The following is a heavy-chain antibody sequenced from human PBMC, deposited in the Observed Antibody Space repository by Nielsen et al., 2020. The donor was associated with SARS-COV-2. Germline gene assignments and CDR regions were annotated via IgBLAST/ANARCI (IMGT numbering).Heavy chain of an antibody. CDR1: GGSISSYY. D-gene: IGHD2/OR15-2a*01. CDR3: ALNMYYFDY. Sequence: SETLSLTCTVSGGSISSYYWSWIRQPPGKGLEWIGYIYYSGSTNYNPSLKSRVTISVDTSKNQFSLKLSSVTAADTAAYYCALNMYYFDYWGQGTLVTVSS. J-gene: IGHJ4*02. CDR2: IYYSGST. V-gene: IGHV4-59*01.